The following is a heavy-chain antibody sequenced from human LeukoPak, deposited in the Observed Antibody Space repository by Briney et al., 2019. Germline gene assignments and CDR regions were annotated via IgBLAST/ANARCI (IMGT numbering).Heavy chain of an antibody. CDR3: ARGMSVGYCSSTSCRTYYHYYMDV. J-gene: IGHJ6*03. CDR1: GGTFSSYA. CDR2: IIPIFGTA. Sequence: SVKVSCKASGGTFSSYAISWVRQAPGQGLEWMGGIIPIFGTANYAQKFQGRVTITADGSTSTAYMELSSLRSEDTAVYYCARGMSVGYCSSTSCRTYYHYYMDVWGKGTTVTVSS. V-gene: IGHV1-69*01. D-gene: IGHD2-2*01.